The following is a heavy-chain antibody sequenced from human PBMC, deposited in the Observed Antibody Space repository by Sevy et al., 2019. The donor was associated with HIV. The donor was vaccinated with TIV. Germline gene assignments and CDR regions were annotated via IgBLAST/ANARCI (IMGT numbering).Heavy chain of an antibody. J-gene: IGHJ4*02. D-gene: IGHD6-13*01. V-gene: IGHV3-30*18. CDR3: EKAGYSSSWYDDY. Sequence: GGSLRLSCAASGFTFSSYGMHWVRQAPGKGLEWVAVISYDGSKKYYADSVKGRFTISRDNSKNTMYLQMNSLRAEDTAVDYCEKAGYSSSWYDDYWGQGTLVTVSS. CDR2: ISYDGSKK. CDR1: GFTFSSYG.